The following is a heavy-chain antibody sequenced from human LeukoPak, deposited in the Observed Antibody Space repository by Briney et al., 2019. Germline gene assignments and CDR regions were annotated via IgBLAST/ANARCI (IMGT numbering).Heavy chain of an antibody. V-gene: IGHV3-30*02. CDR3: ARDLKTTGRYNWFDP. D-gene: IGHD4-17*01. Sequence: GGSLRLSCAASGFTFSSYGMHWVRQAPGKGLEWVAFIRYDGSNKYYADSVKGRFTISRDNAKNSLYLQMNSLRAEDTAVYYCARDLKTTGRYNWFDPWGQGTLVTVSS. J-gene: IGHJ5*02. CDR2: IRYDGSNK. CDR1: GFTFSSYG.